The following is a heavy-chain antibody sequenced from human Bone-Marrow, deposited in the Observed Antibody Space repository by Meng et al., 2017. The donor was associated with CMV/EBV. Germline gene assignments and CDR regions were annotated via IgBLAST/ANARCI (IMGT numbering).Heavy chain of an antibody. Sequence: GGSLRLSCAASGFTFSSYAMSWVRQAPGKGLEWVSVIYSGGSSTYYADSVKGRFTISRDNSKNTLYLQMNSLRAEDTALYYCARDLFYSSSLNWFDPWGQGNLVNVAS. CDR1: GFTFSSYA. CDR2: IYSGGSST. D-gene: IGHD6-13*01. J-gene: IGHJ5*02. CDR3: ARDLFYSSSLNWFDP. V-gene: IGHV3-23*03.